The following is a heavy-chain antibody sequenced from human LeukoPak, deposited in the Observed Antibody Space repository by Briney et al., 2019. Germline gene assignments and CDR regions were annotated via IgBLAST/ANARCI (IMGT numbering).Heavy chain of an antibody. CDR1: GYSFTSYW. J-gene: IGHJ5*02. V-gene: IGHV5-51*01. Sequence: GESLKISCKGSGYSFTSYWIGWVRQMPGKGLEWMGIIYPGDSDTRYSPSFQGQVTTSADKSISTAYLQWSSLKASDTAMYYCARLGSGVVVPAAIKYNWFDPWGQGTLVTVSS. D-gene: IGHD2-2*02. CDR3: ARLGSGVVVPAAIKYNWFDP. CDR2: IYPGDSDT.